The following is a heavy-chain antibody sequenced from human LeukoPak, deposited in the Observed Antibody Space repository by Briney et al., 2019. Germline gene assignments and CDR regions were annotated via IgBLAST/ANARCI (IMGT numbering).Heavy chain of an antibody. Sequence: GGSLRLSCAASGFTFSSYAMSWVRQAPGKGLEWVSAISGSGGSTYYADSVKGRFTISRDNAKNSLYLQMNSLRAEDTAVYYCARGSKYYYDNDGTYDYWGQGTLVTVSS. CDR2: ISGSGGST. CDR3: ARGSKYYYDNDGTYDY. D-gene: IGHD3-22*01. CDR1: GFTFSSYA. V-gene: IGHV3-23*01. J-gene: IGHJ4*02.